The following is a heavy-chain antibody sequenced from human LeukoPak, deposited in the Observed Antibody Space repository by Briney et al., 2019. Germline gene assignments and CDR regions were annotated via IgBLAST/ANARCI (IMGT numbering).Heavy chain of an antibody. D-gene: IGHD5-12*01. CDR1: GYTFISDD. CDR2: MNPNSGIA. Sequence: ASVKVSCKASGYTFISDDINWVRQATGQGLEWVGYMNPNSGIAGYAQKFQGRVTMTWNTAISTAYMELSSLTSEDTAVYYCATTLRNKPPWGQGTLVTVSP. V-gene: IGHV1-8*01. J-gene: IGHJ4*02. CDR3: ATTLRNKPP.